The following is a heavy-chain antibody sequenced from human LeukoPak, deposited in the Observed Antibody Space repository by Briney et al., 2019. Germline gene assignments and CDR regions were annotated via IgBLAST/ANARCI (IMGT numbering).Heavy chain of an antibody. CDR2: IYYSGTT. J-gene: IGHJ4*02. CDR1: GGSISSGDYY. D-gene: IGHD1-26*01. V-gene: IGHV4-30-4*01. CDR3: ARQGSGSCYYYYTFPY. Sequence: SETLSLTCTVSGGSISSGDYYWSWIRQPPGKGLEWIGYIYYSGTTYYNPSLKSRVTISVDTSKNQFSLKLTSVTAADTAVYYCARQGSGSCYYYYTFPYWGQGTLVTVSS.